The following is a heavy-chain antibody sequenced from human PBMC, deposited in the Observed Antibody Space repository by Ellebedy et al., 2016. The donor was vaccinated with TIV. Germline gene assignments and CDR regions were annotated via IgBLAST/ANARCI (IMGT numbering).Heavy chain of an antibody. CDR1: GFTFSSYD. J-gene: IGHJ3*02. Sequence: GESLKISXAASGFTFSSYDMHWVRQAPGKGLEWVAVISYDGSNKYYADSVKGRFTISRDNAKNSLYLQMNSLRAEDTALYYCAKWRGYYYGSGSRDGAFDIWGQGTMVTVSS. CDR2: ISYDGSNK. V-gene: IGHV3-30*18. D-gene: IGHD3-10*01. CDR3: AKWRGYYYGSGSRDGAFDI.